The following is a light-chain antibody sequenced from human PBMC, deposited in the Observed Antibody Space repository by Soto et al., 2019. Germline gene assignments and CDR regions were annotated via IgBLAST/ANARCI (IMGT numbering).Light chain of an antibody. J-gene: IGKJ1*01. CDR3: QHYTIRPPWT. CDR1: QSVSSN. CDR2: GAS. V-gene: IGKV3-15*01. Sequence: EIVMTQSPATLSVSPGERVTLSCRASQSVSSNLAWYQQKPGQAPRLLIYGASTRATGIPARFSGSGSGTEFTLTITSLQSEDFAVYSCQHYTIRPPWTFGQGTKVEIK.